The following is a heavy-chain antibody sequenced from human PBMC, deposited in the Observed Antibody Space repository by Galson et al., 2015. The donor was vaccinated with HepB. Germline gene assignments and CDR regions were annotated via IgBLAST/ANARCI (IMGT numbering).Heavy chain of an antibody. CDR1: GYTFTSYD. Sequence: SVKVSCKASGYTFTSYDINWVRQATGQGLEWMGWMNPNSGNTGYAQKFQGRVTMTSNTSISTAYMELSSLRSEDTAVYYCARVGVLGQWLDDYWGQGTLVTVSS. V-gene: IGHV1-8*01. CDR3: ARVGVLGQWLDDY. CDR2: MNPNSGNT. J-gene: IGHJ4*02. D-gene: IGHD6-19*01.